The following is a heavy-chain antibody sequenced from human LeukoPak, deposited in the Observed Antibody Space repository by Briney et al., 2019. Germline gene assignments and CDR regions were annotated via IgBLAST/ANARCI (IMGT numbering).Heavy chain of an antibody. J-gene: IGHJ5*02. Sequence: PGRSLRLSCAASGFTFSSYAIHWVRQAPGKGLEWVAVISYDGSNKYYADSVKGRFTISRDNSKNTLYLQMNSLRAEDTAVYYCARETYYDFWSGYYSWFDPWGQGTLVTVSS. CDR2: ISYDGSNK. D-gene: IGHD3-3*01. CDR1: GFTFSSYA. CDR3: ARETYYDFWSGYYSWFDP. V-gene: IGHV3-30-3*01.